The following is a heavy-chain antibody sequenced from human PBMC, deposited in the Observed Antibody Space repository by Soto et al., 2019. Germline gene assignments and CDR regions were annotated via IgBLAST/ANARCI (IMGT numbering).Heavy chain of an antibody. J-gene: IGHJ6*03. V-gene: IGHV1-8*01. CDR3: ARGYSGQNNYYMDV. Sequence: ASVKVSCKASGYSFPSYDIYWVRQVAGQGLEWMGWMNPSSGNTGYPQKFQGRVTMTRGTPINTALLERSGLTYEDTAVYYCARGYSGQNNYYMDVWGKGTTVTVSS. CDR1: GYSFPSYD. D-gene: IGHD2-15*01. CDR2: MNPSSGNT.